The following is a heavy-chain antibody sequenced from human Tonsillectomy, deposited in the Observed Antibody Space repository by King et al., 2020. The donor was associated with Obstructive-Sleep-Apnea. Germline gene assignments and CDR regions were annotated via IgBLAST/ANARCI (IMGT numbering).Heavy chain of an antibody. D-gene: IGHD2-2*02. CDR2: LYPGDSDT. J-gene: IGHJ4*02. CDR3: VRPIPGKMVGYFDS. V-gene: IGHV5-51*01. CDR1: GYSFSNYW. Sequence: VQLVESGAEVNKPGESLKISCKGSGYSFSNYWIGWVRQMPGKSLEWMGFLYPGDSDTRYSPSFQGQVTISADKSINTAYLQARRLKASDTAMYYCVRPIPGKMVGYFDSWGQGTLVTVSS.